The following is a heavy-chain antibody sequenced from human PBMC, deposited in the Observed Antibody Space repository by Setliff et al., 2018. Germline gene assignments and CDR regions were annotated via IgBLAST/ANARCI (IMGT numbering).Heavy chain of an antibody. CDR3: ARAQWELLRFEY. CDR2: IYHSGST. Sequence: ETLSLTCTVSGYSISSGYYWGWIRQPPGKGLEWIGSIYHSGSTYYNPSLKSRVTISVDTSKNQFSLKVTSVTAADTAVYYCARAQWELLRFEYWGQGTLVTVSS. J-gene: IGHJ4*02. D-gene: IGHD1-26*01. CDR1: GYSISSGYY. V-gene: IGHV4-38-2*02.